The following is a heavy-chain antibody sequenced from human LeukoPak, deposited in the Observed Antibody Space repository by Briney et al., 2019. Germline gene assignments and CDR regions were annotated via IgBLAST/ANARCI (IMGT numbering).Heavy chain of an antibody. CDR1: GYTVTDYY. D-gene: IGHD3-10*01. CDR3: ARALTPLYGSGSFYY. CDR2: INPNSGGT. Sequence: ASVKVSCKASGYTVTDYYMHWVRQAPGHGLEWMGWINPNSGGTNYAQNFQGRVTMTRDTSISTAYMELNRLRSDDTAIYYCARALTPLYGSGSFYYWGQGTLVTVSS. J-gene: IGHJ4*02. V-gene: IGHV1-2*02.